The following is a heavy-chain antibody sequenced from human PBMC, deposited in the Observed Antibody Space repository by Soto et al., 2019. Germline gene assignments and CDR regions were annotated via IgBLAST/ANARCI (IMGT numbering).Heavy chain of an antibody. CDR3: ARDWPSGYSSRSPGWFDP. D-gene: IGHD6-13*01. Sequence: GGSVRLSCAASGFTFSSYSMNWVRQAPGKGLEWVSSISSSSSYIYYADSVKGRFTISRDNAKNSLYLQMNSLRAEDTAVYYCARDWPSGYSSRSPGWFDPWGQGPMVTVSS. J-gene: IGHJ5*02. CDR1: GFTFSSYS. V-gene: IGHV3-21*01. CDR2: ISSSSSYI.